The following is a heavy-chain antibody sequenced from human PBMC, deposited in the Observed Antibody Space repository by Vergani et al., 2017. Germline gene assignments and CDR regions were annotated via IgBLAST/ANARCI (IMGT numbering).Heavy chain of an antibody. CDR3: AGXQGTSAYYYGGFDY. D-gene: IGHD3-22*01. V-gene: IGHV3-23*01. CDR1: GFTFSTYA. CDR2: ISSDGGST. Sequence: EVQLLESGGGSAQPGESLRLSCVASGFTFSTYAMTWVRQAPGKGLEWVSTISSDGGSTYYADSVKGRFTISRDNSKNTLSLQMNSLTAEDTAIYYCAGXQGTSAYYYGGFDYWGQGTLVTVSS. J-gene: IGHJ4*02.